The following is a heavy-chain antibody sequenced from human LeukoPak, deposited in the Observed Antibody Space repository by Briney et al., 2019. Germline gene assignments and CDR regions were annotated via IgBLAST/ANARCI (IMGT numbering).Heavy chain of an antibody. J-gene: IGHJ4*02. Sequence: GGSLRLSCAASGFTFKNYGMHWVRQAPGKGLEWVALIQPNGNDKYYGDSVKGGFTFSRENAKKNLYVQMKSRRGEDTVLYYIAKRDRETEFDYWGQGTLVTVSS. V-gene: IGHV3-30*02. D-gene: IGHD5-24*01. CDR1: GFTFKNYG. CDR3: AKRDRETEFDY. CDR2: IQPNGNDK.